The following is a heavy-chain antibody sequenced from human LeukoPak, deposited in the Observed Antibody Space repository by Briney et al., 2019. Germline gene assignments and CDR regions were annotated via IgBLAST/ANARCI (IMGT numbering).Heavy chain of an antibody. D-gene: IGHD6-19*01. V-gene: IGHV3-23*01. Sequence: GGSLRLSCAASGFTFSSYAMSWVRQVPGRRLEWVSAISSGAGTTGYADSVKGRFTISRVNSKSTIYLQMNSLRAEDTAIYYCAKDLEQSYSGWSTSYDAWGREPWSPSPQ. CDR3: AKDLEQSYSGWSTSYDA. CDR2: ISSGAGTT. CDR1: GFTFSSYA. J-gene: IGHJ5*02.